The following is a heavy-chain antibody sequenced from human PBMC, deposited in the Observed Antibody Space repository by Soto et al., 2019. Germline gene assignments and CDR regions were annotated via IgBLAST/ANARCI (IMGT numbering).Heavy chain of an antibody. CDR3: PRAMTRVITFTQ. D-gene: IGHD4-17*01. J-gene: IGHJ4*02. V-gene: IGHV4-30-2*01. CDR2: IYHSGST. CDR1: GGSISSSSYS. Sequence: SETLSLTCPVSGGSISSSSYSWSWIRQPPGKGLECIGYIYHSGSTYYNPSLKSRVTISVDRSKNQFPLKLTSVTAADTAVYYGPRAMTRVITFTQGARETLLPVSS.